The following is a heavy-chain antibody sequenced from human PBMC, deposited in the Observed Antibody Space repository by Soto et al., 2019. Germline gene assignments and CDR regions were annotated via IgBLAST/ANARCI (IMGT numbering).Heavy chain of an antibody. CDR3: MRSYGDSYYFYYGMDV. CDR2: INPGNSDT. CDR1: GFIFTRYK. Sequence: GESLKISGEGSGFIFTRYKIGWVRQMPGKGLEWMGIINPGNSDTTYSPSSQGQVTISADKSINTAYLQWSSLKASDTAMYYCMRSYGDSYYFYYGMDVWGQGTTVTVSS. V-gene: IGHV5-51*01. D-gene: IGHD2-21*02. J-gene: IGHJ6*02.